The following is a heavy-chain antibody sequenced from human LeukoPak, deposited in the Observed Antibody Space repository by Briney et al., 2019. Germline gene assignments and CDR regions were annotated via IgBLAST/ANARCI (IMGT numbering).Heavy chain of an antibody. CDR1: GFTFSSYW. CDR3: ARTYGSGRYPGDWFDP. J-gene: IGHJ5*02. Sequence: GGSLRLSCTASGFTFSSYWMHWVRQAPGKGLVWVSRSCSDGSSTSYADSVMGRFTISRDNAKNTLYLQMNSLRSEDTAVYYCARTYGSGRYPGDWFDPWGQGTLVTVCS. V-gene: IGHV3-74*01. CDR2: SCSDGSST. D-gene: IGHD6-19*01.